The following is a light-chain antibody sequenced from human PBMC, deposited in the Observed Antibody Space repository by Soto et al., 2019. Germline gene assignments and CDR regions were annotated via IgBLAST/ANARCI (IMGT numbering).Light chain of an antibody. J-gene: IGKJ1*01. V-gene: IGKV3-20*01. Sequence: EIVLTQSPGTLSLSPGERATLSCRASQSVSSNYLAWYQQKHDQAPRLLIYGASSRATGFPDRFSGSGSARDFILTISRLEHEDFAVYYCHQYASTPSGTFGQGTKVEIK. CDR3: HQYASTPSGT. CDR2: GAS. CDR1: QSVSSNY.